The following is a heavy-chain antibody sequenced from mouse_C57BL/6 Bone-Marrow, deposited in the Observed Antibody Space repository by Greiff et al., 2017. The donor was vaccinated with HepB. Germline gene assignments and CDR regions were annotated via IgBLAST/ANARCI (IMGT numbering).Heavy chain of an antibody. CDR3: APGGSIYGYFDV. CDR2: INPSNGGT. CDR1: GYTFTSYW. Sequence: QVQLQQPGTELVKPGASVKLSCKASGYTFTSYWMHWVKQRPGQGLAWIGNINPSNGGTNYNEKFKSKATLTVDNSSSTAYMQLSSLTSEDSAVDYCAPGGSIYGYFDVWGTGATVTVSS. D-gene: IGHD1-1*01. V-gene: IGHV1-53*01. J-gene: IGHJ1*03.